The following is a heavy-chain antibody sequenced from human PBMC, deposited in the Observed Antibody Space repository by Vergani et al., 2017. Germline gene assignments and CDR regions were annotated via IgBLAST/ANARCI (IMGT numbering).Heavy chain of an antibody. CDR1: GLPFSSYV. V-gene: IGHV3-33*01. J-gene: IGHJ6*02. CDR3: AREGYDGSGSRFVDYYGMDV. Sequence: QVQLVESGGGVVQPGRSLRLSCAASGLPFSSYVMHWVRQAPGPRLEWVAVIWYDGSNTYYADSVKGRFTISRDNSKNTLYLQMNSLRAEDTAVYYCAREGYDGSGSRFVDYYGMDVWGQGTTVTVSS. CDR2: IWYDGSNT. D-gene: IGHD3-10*01.